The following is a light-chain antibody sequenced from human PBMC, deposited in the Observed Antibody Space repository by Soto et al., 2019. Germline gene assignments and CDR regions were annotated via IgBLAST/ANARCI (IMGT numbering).Light chain of an antibody. J-gene: IGKJ1*01. CDR1: QSVSSN. CDR2: GAF. Sequence: EIVMTQSPATLSVSPGERATLSCRASQSVSSNLAWYQQKPGQAPSLLIYGAFTRATGIPARFSGTGSGTEFTLTISRLQSEDFAVYYCQQYNNWPPWTFGQGTKVDIK. V-gene: IGKV3-15*01. CDR3: QQYNNWPPWT.